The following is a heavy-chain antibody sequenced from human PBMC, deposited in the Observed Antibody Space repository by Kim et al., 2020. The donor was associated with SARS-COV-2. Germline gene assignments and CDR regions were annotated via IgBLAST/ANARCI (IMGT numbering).Heavy chain of an antibody. CDR1: GFTFSNAW. J-gene: IGHJ5*02. V-gene: IGHV3-15*01. D-gene: IGHD3-10*01. CDR2: IKSKTDGGTT. CDR3: TTEGTMVRGVIINWFDP. Sequence: GGSLRLSCAASGFTFSNAWMSWVRQAPGKGLEWVGRIKSKTDGGTTDYAAPVKGRFTISRDDSKNTLYLQMNSLKTEDTAVYYCTTEGTMVRGVIINWFDPWGQGTLVTVSS.